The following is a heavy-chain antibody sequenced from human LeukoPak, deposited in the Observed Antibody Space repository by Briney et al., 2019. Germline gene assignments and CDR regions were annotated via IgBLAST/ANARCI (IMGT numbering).Heavy chain of an antibody. J-gene: IGHJ6*03. CDR2: ISDNGDNK. V-gene: IGHV3-23*01. D-gene: IGHD2-2*01. Sequence: GGSLRLSCAASGFICSNYDMRWVRQAPGKGVEGVSSISDNGDNKYYADSVEGRFTISRDHFKNTLYLPMNSLRAEDTAVYYCAKDPEDCSSTSCYPVYYYYMDVWGKGTTVTVSS. CDR3: AKDPEDCSSTSCYPVYYYYMDV. CDR1: GFICSNYD.